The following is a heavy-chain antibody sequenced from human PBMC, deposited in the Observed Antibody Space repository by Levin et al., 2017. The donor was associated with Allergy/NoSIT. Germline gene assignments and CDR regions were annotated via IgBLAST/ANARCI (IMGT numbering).Heavy chain of an antibody. J-gene: IGHJ5*02. CDR1: GGSISSGDYS. D-gene: IGHD3-10*01. Sequence: RASETLSLTCAVSGGSISSGDYSWTWIRQPPGKGLEWIGYIFHIGSTYYNPSLKSRVTISVDRSKNQFSLKLSSVTAADTAVYYCARGQEDVGHGSGVWFDPWGQGTLVTVSS. CDR2: IFHIGST. CDR3: ARGQEDVGHGSGVWFDP. V-gene: IGHV4-30-2*01.